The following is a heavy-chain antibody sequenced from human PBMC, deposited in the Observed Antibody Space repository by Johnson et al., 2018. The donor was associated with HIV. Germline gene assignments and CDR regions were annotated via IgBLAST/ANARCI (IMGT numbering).Heavy chain of an antibody. J-gene: IGHJ3*02. D-gene: IGHD3-9*01. CDR2: ISYDGSNK. CDR3: ARDSDISLGVAGAFDI. Sequence: QVQLVESGGGVVQPGRSLRLSCAASGFTFSSYAMHWVRQAPGKGLEWVAVISYDGSNKYYADFVKGRFTISRDNSKNTLDLQMNSLRAEDTAVYYCARDSDISLGVAGAFDIWGQGTMVTVSA. CDR1: GFTFSSYA. V-gene: IGHV3-30*14.